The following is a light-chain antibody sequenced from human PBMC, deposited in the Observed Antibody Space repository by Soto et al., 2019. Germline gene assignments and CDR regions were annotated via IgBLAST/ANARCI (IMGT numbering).Light chain of an antibody. CDR3: QQYYSTPWT. CDR1: QSVLY. J-gene: IGKJ1*01. V-gene: IGKV4-1*01. CDR2: WAS. Sequence: DIVMTQSPDSLAVSLGERATINCKSSQSVLYLAWYQQKPGQPPKLLIYWASTRESWVPDRFSDSGSGTDFTLTISSLQAEDVAVYYCQQYYSTPWTFGQGTRVEIK.